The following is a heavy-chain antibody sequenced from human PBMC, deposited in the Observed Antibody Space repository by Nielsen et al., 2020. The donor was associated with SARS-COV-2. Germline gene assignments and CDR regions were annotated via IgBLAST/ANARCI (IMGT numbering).Heavy chain of an antibody. Sequence: GGSLRLSCAASGLTFSDYYMSWIRQAPGKGLERVSYISSSGYTNYVDSVKGRFTISRDNAKNSLYLQMKSLRAEDTAVYYCARDNWGRMDVWGQGTTVTVSS. CDR2: ISSSGYT. CDR3: ARDNWGRMDV. CDR1: GLTFSDYY. D-gene: IGHD7-27*01. V-gene: IGHV3-11*06. J-gene: IGHJ6*02.